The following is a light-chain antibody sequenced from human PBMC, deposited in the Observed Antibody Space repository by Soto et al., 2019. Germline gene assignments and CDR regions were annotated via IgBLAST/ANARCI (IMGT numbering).Light chain of an antibody. CDR1: SSDVGAYIY. CDR2: EVN. CDR3: SAYSDIDTKV. V-gene: IGLV2-14*03. Sequence: QSVLTQPASVSGSPGQSITISCGGTSSDVGAYIYVSWYQQFPGKAPKLILYEVNNRPSGVSNRFSGSKSGTTASLTISGLQPEDEADYYCSAYSDIDTKVFGTGTKATVL. J-gene: IGLJ1*01.